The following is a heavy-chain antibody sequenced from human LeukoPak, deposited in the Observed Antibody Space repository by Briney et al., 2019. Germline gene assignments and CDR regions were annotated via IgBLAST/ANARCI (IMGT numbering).Heavy chain of an antibody. CDR1: GFTFNNAW. J-gene: IGHJ5*02. Sequence: GGSLRLSCAASGFTFNNAWMNWVRQAPGKGLEWVGRIKSKTDGGTTDYAAPVKDRFTISRDDSKNTLYLQMNSLRTEDTAVYHCTTVVAAAVNGWFDPWGQGTLVTVSS. CDR3: TTVVAAAVNGWFDP. V-gene: IGHV3-15*01. D-gene: IGHD6-13*01. CDR2: IKSKTDGGTT.